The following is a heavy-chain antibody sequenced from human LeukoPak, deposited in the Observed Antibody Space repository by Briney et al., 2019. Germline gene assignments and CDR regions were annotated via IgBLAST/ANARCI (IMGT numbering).Heavy chain of an antibody. D-gene: IGHD6-13*01. CDR1: GGSISSYY. V-gene: IGHV4-4*07. CDR2: IYTSGST. J-gene: IGHJ4*02. CDR3: ARVSSSWYGEYYFDY. Sequence: PSETLSLTCTVSGGSISSYYWSWIRQPAGKGLEWIGRIYTSGSTNYDPSLKSRVTMSVDTSKNQFSLKLSSVTAADTAVYYCARVSSSWYGEYYFDYWGQGTLVTVSS.